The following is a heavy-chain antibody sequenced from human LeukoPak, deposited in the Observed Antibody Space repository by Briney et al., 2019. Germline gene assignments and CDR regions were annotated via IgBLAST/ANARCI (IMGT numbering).Heavy chain of an antibody. CDR1: GGSVSSSSSY. CDR3: VRQNSDYYYYYLDV. D-gene: IGHD1-7*01. V-gene: IGHV4-39*01. Sequence: SETLSLTCTVSGGSVSSSSSYWAWIRQPPGRGLEWIGSVYYSGTTYYNTSLESRVTISEDTSRNRFSLMLSSVTAADTAVYYCVRQNSDYYYYYLDVWGEGTTVIVS. J-gene: IGHJ6*03. CDR2: VYYSGTT.